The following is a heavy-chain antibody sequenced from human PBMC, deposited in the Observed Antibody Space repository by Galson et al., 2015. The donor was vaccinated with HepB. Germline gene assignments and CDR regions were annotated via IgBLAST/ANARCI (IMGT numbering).Heavy chain of an antibody. Sequence: SLRLSCAASGFTFSSYGMHWVRQAPGKGLEWVAVISYDGSNKYYADSVKGRFTISRDNSKNTLYLQMNSLRAEDTAVYYCAILNSGSYFDYWGQGTLVTVSS. D-gene: IGHD1-26*01. J-gene: IGHJ4*02. CDR1: GFTFSSYG. V-gene: IGHV3-30*03. CDR2: ISYDGSNK. CDR3: AILNSGSYFDY.